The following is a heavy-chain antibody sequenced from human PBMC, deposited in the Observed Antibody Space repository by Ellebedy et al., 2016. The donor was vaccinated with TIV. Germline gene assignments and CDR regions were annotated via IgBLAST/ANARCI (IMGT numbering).Heavy chain of an antibody. CDR2: ISSSSTYI. Sequence: PGGSLRLSCAASGFTFTDYNMNWVRHAPGKGLEWVSSISSSSTYIFYADSMKGRFTISRDNAKNSLYLQMNTLRAEDTARYYCAKARVLGATWFDPWGQGTLVIVSS. D-gene: IGHD1-26*01. V-gene: IGHV3-21*01. CDR3: AKARVLGATWFDP. CDR1: GFTFTDYN. J-gene: IGHJ5*02.